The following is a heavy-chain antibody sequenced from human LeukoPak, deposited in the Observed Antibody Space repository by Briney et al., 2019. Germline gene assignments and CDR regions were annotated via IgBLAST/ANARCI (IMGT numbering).Heavy chain of an antibody. V-gene: IGHV4-31*03. CDR3: ARAYCTNGVCYYFDY. J-gene: IGHJ4*02. D-gene: IGHD2-8*01. Sequence: SETLSLTCTVSGGSIGSGGYCWSWIRQYPGQGLEWIGYIYYSGSTYYNPSLKSRVTISADTSKDQFSLKLNSVTAADTAVYYCARAYCTNGVCYYFDYWGQGALVTVSS. CDR2: IYYSGST. CDR1: GGSIGSGGYC.